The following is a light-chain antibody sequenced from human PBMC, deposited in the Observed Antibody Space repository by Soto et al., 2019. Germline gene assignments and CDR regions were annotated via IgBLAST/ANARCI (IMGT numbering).Light chain of an antibody. Sequence: EIVLTQSPGTLSLSPGERATLSCRPSQSISSRNLAWYQQKPGQAPRLLIYGASSRATGIPDRFSGSGSGTDFTLTISRLEPEDFAVYYCQQYGRSPPYTFAQGTKLEIK. J-gene: IGKJ2*01. CDR3: QQYGRSPPYT. CDR2: GAS. CDR1: QSISSRN. V-gene: IGKV3-20*01.